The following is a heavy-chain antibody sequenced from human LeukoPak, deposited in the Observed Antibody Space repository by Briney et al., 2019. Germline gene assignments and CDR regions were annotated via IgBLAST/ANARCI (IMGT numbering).Heavy chain of an antibody. Sequence: GESLKISCKGSGYSFTSYWIGWVRHMPGKGLEWTGIIYPGDSDPRYSPSFQGQVTISADKSISTAYLQWSSLKASDTAMYYCARHSGSFPPFGDAFDIWGQGTLVTVSS. J-gene: IGHJ3*02. V-gene: IGHV5-51*01. CDR2: IYPGDSDP. CDR1: GYSFTSYW. CDR3: ARHSGSFPPFGDAFDI. D-gene: IGHD1-26*01.